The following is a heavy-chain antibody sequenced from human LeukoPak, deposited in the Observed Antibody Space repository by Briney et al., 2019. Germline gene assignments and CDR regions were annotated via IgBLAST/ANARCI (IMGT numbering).Heavy chain of an antibody. J-gene: IGHJ4*02. D-gene: IGHD2-2*01. CDR2: ISSSSSYI. CDR3: AREPVVPAAMGGYYFDY. CDR1: GFAFSSYS. V-gene: IGHV3-21*01. Sequence: TGGSLRLSCAASGFAFSSYSMTWVRQAPGKGLEWVSSISSSSSYIYYADSVKGRFTISRDNAKNSLYLQMNSLRAEDTAVYYCAREPVVPAAMGGYYFDYWGQGTLVTVSS.